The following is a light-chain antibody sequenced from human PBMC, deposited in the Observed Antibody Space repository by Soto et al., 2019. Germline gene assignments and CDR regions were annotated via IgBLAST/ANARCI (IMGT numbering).Light chain of an antibody. CDR3: SSYTITSTLV. CDR1: SSDVGDYNY. V-gene: IGLV2-14*01. Sequence: QSALTQPASVSGSPGQSITISCTGTSSDVGDYNYVSWFQQHPGKAPKLMIYEVSNRPSGVSNRCSGSKSGNTASLTISGLQAEDEADYYCSSYTITSTLVFGGGTKRTVL. J-gene: IGLJ2*01. CDR2: EVS.